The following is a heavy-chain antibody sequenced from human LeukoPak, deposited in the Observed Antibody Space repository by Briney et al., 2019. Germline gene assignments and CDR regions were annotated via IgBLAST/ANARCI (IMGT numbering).Heavy chain of an antibody. CDR3: ARVVNWNWGDYFDY. V-gene: IGHV4-38-2*02. D-gene: IGHD1-7*01. Sequence: SETLSLTCTVSGYSISSGYYWGWIRQPPGKGLEWIGSTYHSGSTYYNPSLKSRVTISVDTSKNQFSLKLSSVTAADTAVYYCARVVNWNWGDYFDYWGQGTLVTVSS. CDR1: GYSISSGYY. CDR2: TYHSGST. J-gene: IGHJ4*02.